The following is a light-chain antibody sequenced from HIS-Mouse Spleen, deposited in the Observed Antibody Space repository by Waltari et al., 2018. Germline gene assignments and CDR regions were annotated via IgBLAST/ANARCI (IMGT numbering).Light chain of an antibody. CDR2: DAS. CDR3: QQRSNWPPYT. CDR1: QSVSSY. Sequence: EIVLTQSPATLSSAPGESATLACRASQSVSSYLAWYKQKPGQAPRLLIYDASNRATGIPARLSGSGSGTDFTLTISSLEPEDFAVYYCQQRSNWPPYTFGQGTKLEIK. V-gene: IGKV3-11*01. J-gene: IGKJ2*01.